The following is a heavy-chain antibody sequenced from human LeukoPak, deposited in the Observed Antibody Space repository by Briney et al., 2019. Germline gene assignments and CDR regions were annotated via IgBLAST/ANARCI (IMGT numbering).Heavy chain of an antibody. Sequence: QFGGSLRLSCAASGFTFSSYTMNWFRQTPGKGLEWVAKIRADGGEKDHVASVKGRFTISRDNAKNSLYLQMNSLRAEDTALYYCARDGGSYFFDYWGQGTLVTVSS. D-gene: IGHD1-26*01. CDR2: IRADGGEK. V-gene: IGHV3-7*03. CDR1: GFTFSSYT. CDR3: ARDGGSYFFDY. J-gene: IGHJ4*02.